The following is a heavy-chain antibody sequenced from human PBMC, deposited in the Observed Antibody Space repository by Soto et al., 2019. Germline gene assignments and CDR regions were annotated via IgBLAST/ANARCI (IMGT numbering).Heavy chain of an antibody. Sequence: SETQSLTCTVSGGSISSYYWSWIRQPPGKGLEWIGYIYYSGSTNYNPSLKSRVTISVDTSKNQFSLKLSSVTAADTAVYYCASGTGYYRDGAFDIWGQGTMVTVSS. CDR3: ASGTGYYRDGAFDI. CDR2: IYYSGST. J-gene: IGHJ3*02. V-gene: IGHV4-59*08. CDR1: GGSISSYY. D-gene: IGHD3-9*01.